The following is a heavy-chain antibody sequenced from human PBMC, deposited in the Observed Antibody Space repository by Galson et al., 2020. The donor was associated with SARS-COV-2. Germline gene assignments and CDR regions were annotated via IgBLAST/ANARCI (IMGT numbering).Heavy chain of an antibody. V-gene: IGHV3-30-3*01. CDR3: AREGSAGDYYYYGLDV. J-gene: IGHJ6*02. CDR1: EFTFNKYA. CDR2: ISHDGTNY. Sequence: GGSLRLYCAASEFTFNKYALHWVRQPPGKGLEWVASISHDGTNYYNADAVKGRFSISRDNAKNTLYLQMNTLRPEDTALYYCAREGSAGDYYYYGLDVWGQGTTVTVSS. D-gene: IGHD3-10*01.